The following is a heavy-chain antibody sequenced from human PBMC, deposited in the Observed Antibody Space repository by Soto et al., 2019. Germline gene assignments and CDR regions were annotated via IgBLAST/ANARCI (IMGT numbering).Heavy chain of an antibody. D-gene: IGHD5-12*01. Sequence: EVQLLESGGGLVQPGGSLRLSCAASGFTFSSYAMSWVRQAPGKGLEWVSAISGSGGSTYYADSVKGRFTISSDNTKNSLYLQMNSLRAEDTAVYYCAKDQGGIVATINSFYGYWGQGTLVTVSS. CDR2: ISGSGGST. CDR3: AKDQGGIVATINSFYGY. V-gene: IGHV3-23*01. J-gene: IGHJ4*02. CDR1: GFTFSSYA.